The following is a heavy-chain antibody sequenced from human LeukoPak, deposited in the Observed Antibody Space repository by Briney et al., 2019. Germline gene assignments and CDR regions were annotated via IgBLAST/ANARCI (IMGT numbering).Heavy chain of an antibody. D-gene: IGHD3-9*01. CDR2: ISYDGSNK. Sequence: GGSLRLSCAASGFTFSSYGMHWVRQAPGKGLEWVAVISYDGSNKYYADSVKGRFTISRDNSKNTLYLQMNSLRAEDTAVYSCAKDTNYDILTGYYHPYYYYGMDVWGQGTTVTVSS. J-gene: IGHJ6*02. V-gene: IGHV3-30*18. CDR3: AKDTNYDILTGYYHPYYYYGMDV. CDR1: GFTFSSYG.